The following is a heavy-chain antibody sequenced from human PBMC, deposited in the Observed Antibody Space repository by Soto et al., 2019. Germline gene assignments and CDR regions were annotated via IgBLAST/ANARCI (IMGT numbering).Heavy chain of an antibody. CDR3: ARAAGYSSSSASLDY. Sequence: QVQLVESGGGVVQPGGSLRLSCAASGFTFSSYAMHWVRQAPGKGLEWVAVISYDGSNKYYADSVKGRFTISRDNSKNSLYLQMNSLRAEDTAVYYCARAAGYSSSSASLDYWGQGTLVTVSS. CDR2: ISYDGSNK. CDR1: GFTFSSYA. D-gene: IGHD6-13*01. J-gene: IGHJ4*02. V-gene: IGHV3-30-3*01.